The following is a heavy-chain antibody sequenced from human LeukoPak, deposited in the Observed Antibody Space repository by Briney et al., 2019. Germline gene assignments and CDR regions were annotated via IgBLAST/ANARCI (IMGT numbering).Heavy chain of an antibody. Sequence: ASVRVSCQTSGYNFKTHAVSWVRQVPGQGLEWMGWTSGYNGDTAFAQKFQGRVTMTRDTSTTTAYMELRSLTSDDTAVYYCARFWVFGADTSPPYHQGMDLWGRGTTVTVSS. J-gene: IGHJ6*02. CDR1: GYNFKTHA. D-gene: IGHD3-3*01. CDR2: TSGYNGDT. CDR3: ARFWVFGADTSPPYHQGMDL. V-gene: IGHV1-18*01.